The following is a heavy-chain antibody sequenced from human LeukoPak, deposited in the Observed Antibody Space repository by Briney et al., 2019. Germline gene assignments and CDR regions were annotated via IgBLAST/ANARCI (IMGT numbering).Heavy chain of an antibody. CDR3: AGLNYYGSGSYYNY. CDR2: IYYSGST. CDR1: GGSISSYY. V-gene: IGHV4-59*08. D-gene: IGHD3-10*01. Sequence: SETLSLTCTVSGGSISSYYWSWIRQPPGKGLEWIGYIYYSGSTSYNPSLKSRVTISEDTSKNQFSLKLSSVTAADTAVYYCAGLNYYGSGSYYNYWGQGTLVTVSS. J-gene: IGHJ4*02.